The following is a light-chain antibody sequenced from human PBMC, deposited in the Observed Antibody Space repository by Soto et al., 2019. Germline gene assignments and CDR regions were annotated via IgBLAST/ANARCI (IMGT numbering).Light chain of an antibody. CDR2: EGS. CDR1: SSDVGSYNL. CDR3: CSYAGRITYV. J-gene: IGLJ1*01. V-gene: IGLV2-23*01. Sequence: QSVLTQPASVSGSPGQSITISCTGTSSDVGSYNLVSWYQQHPGKAPKLMIYEGSKRPSGVSNRFSGSKSGNTASLTISGLLAEDEADYYCCSYAGRITYVFGTGTKLTVL.